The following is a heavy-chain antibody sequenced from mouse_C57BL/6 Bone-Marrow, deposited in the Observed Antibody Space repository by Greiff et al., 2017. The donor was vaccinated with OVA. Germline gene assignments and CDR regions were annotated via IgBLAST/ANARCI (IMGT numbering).Heavy chain of an antibody. D-gene: IGHD1-1*01. CDR3: ARDYYGSSFY. Sequence: VQLQPSGAELARPGASVKLSCKASGYTFTSYGISWVKQRTGPGLEWIGEIYPRSGNTYYNEKFKGKATLTADKSSSTAYMELRSLTSEDSAVYFCARDYYGSSFYWGQGTTLTVSS. J-gene: IGHJ2*01. CDR1: GYTFTSYG. V-gene: IGHV1-81*01. CDR2: IYPRSGNT.